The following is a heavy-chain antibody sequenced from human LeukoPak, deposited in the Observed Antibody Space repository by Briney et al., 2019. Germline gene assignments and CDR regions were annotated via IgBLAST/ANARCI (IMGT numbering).Heavy chain of an antibody. J-gene: IGHJ4*02. CDR1: GGSFSGYY. CDR2: IYYSGST. D-gene: IGHD3-10*01. V-gene: IGHV4-59*01. CDR3: AREYGSGPYTFGY. Sequence: PSETLSLTCAVYGGSFSGYYWSWIRQPPGKGLEWIGYIYYSGSTNYNPSLKSRVTISVDTSKNQFSLKLSSVTAADTAVYYCAREYGSGPYTFGYWGQGTLVTVSS.